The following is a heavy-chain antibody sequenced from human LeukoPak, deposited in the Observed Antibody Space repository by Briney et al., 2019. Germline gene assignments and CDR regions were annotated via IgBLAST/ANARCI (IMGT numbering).Heavy chain of an antibody. V-gene: IGHV3-74*01. CDR3: ARPRLGYCSGGSCLTPDY. CDR2: INSDGSST. J-gene: IGHJ4*02. Sequence: GGSLRLSCTASGFTFRDYYMTWIRQAPGKGLVWVSRINSDGSSTSYADSVKGRFTISRDNAKNTLYLQMNSLRAEDTAVYYCARPRLGYCSGGSCLTPDYWGQGTLVTVSS. D-gene: IGHD2-15*01. CDR1: GFTFRDYY.